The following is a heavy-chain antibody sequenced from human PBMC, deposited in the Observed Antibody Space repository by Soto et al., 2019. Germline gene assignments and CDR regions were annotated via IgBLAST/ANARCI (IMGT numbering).Heavy chain of an antibody. V-gene: IGHV3-30-3*01. CDR2: ISYDGSNK. Sequence: QTGGSLRLSCAASGFTFSSYAMHWVRQAPGKGLEWVAVISYDGSNKYYADSVKGRFTISRDNSKNTLYLQMNSLRAEDTAVYYCAREGVTRHDAFDIWGQGTMVTVSS. CDR3: AREGVTRHDAFDI. J-gene: IGHJ3*02. D-gene: IGHD4-4*01. CDR1: GFTFSSYA.